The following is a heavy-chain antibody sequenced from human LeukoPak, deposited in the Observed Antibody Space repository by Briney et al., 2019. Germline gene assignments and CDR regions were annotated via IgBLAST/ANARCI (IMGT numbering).Heavy chain of an antibody. J-gene: IGHJ6*02. V-gene: IGHV3-48*01. CDR1: GFTFSSYS. D-gene: IGHD3-3*01. CDR2: ISSSSSTT. Sequence: GGSLRLSCAASGFTFSSYSMNWVRQAPGKGLEWVSYISSSSSTTYYADSVKGRFTISRDNAKNSLYLQMNSLRAEDTAVYYCVTGAYYDFWSGYSRPYGMDVWGQGTTVTVSS. CDR3: VTGAYYDFWSGYSRPYGMDV.